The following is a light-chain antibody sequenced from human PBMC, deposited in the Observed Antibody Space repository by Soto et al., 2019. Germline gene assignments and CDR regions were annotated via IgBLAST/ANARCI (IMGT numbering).Light chain of an antibody. CDR3: QQYNSWPIT. J-gene: IGKJ5*01. Sequence: DIVMTQSPATLSVSPGERATLSCRASQSVSSNLAWYQQKPGQAPRLLIYGASTRATDIPARFSGSGSGTEFTLTISSLQSEDFAVYYCQQYNSWPITFSKGKRLEIK. V-gene: IGKV3-15*01. CDR1: QSVSSN. CDR2: GAS.